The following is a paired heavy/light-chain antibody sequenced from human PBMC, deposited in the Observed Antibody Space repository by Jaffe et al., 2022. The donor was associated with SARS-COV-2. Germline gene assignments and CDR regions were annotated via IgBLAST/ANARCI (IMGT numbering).Light chain of an antibody. CDR3: SSYTSSSTPWV. CDR1: SSDVGGYNY. V-gene: IGLV2-14*01. J-gene: IGLJ3*02. CDR2: EVS. Sequence: QSALTQPASVSGSPGQSITISCTGTSSDVGGYNYVSWYQQHPGKAPKLMIYEVSNRPSGVSNRFSGSKSGNTASLTISGLQAEDEADYYCSSYTSSSTPWVFGGGTKLTVL.
Heavy chain of an antibody. J-gene: IGHJ6*02. D-gene: IGHD2-2*01. V-gene: IGHV3-15*01. CDR2: IKSKTDGGTT. CDR1: GFTFSNAW. Sequence: EVQLVESGGGLVKPGGSLRLSCAASGFTFSNAWMSWVRQAPGKGLEWVGRIKSKTDGGTTDYAAPVKGRFTISRDDSKNTLYLQMNSLKTEDTAVYYCTTGLRYCSSTSCYLDYYYYYGMDVWGQGTTVTVSS. CDR3: TTGLRYCSSTSCYLDYYYYYGMDV.